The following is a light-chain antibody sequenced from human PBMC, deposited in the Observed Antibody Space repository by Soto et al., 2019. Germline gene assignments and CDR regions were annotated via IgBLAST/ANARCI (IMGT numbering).Light chain of an antibody. J-gene: IGLJ2*01. CDR3: TSYSGTSNLV. Sequence: QSALTQPASASGSPGQSITISCTGTSNDIGANNYVSWYQQHPGKAPKILIYEAANRPSGVSHRFSGSKSANTASLTISGLQDDDEADYFCTSYSGTSNLVFGGGTKLTVL. CDR1: SNDIGANNY. CDR2: EAA. V-gene: IGLV2-14*01.